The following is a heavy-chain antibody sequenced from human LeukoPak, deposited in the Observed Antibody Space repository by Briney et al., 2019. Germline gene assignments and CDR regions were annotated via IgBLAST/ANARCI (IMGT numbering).Heavy chain of an antibody. CDR1: GGSLSSYY. Sequence: SETLSLTCTVSGGSLSSYYWSWVRQPPGKGLEWIGYIYYSGSTNYNPSLKSRVTISVDTSKNQFSLKLSSVTAADTAVYYCARHWYYYDSSGYSDAFDIWGQGTMVTVSS. V-gene: IGHV4-59*01. CDR2: IYYSGST. D-gene: IGHD3-22*01. CDR3: ARHWYYYDSSGYSDAFDI. J-gene: IGHJ3*02.